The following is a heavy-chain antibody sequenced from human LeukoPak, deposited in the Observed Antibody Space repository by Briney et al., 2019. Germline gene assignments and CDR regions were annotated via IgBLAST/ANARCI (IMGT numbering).Heavy chain of an antibody. CDR1: GFTFSSYG. CDR3: AKDQGGYGSGSFKLDY. Sequence: PGGSLRLSCAASGFTFSSYGMHWVRQAPGKGLEWVAVISYDGSNKYYADSVKGRFTISRDNSKNTLYLQMNSLRAEDTAVYYCAKDQGGYGSGSFKLDYWGQGTLVTVSS. D-gene: IGHD3-10*01. J-gene: IGHJ4*02. V-gene: IGHV3-30*18. CDR2: ISYDGSNK.